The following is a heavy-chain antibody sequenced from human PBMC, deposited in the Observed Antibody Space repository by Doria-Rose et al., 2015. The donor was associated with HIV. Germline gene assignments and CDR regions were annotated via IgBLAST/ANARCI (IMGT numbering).Heavy chain of an antibody. CDR1: GVSLSSPGMG. CDR3: ARIKSSRWYHKYYFDF. D-gene: IGHD6-13*01. Sequence: QVQLVQSGPVLVKPTETLTLTCTVSGVSLSSPGMGVSWIRQPPGKALEWLANIFSDDERSYKTSLKSRLTIPRGTSKSQVVLTMTDMDPVDTATYYCARIKSSRWYHKYYFDFWGRGTLVIVSA. J-gene: IGHJ4*02. V-gene: IGHV2-26*01. CDR2: IFSDDER.